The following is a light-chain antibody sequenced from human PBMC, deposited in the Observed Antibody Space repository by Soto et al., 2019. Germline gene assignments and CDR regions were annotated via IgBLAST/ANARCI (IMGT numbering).Light chain of an antibody. CDR3: QHYGSSLWT. V-gene: IGKV3-20*01. CDR2: GAS. CDR1: QSLSRSY. J-gene: IGKJ1*01. Sequence: EIVLTQSPGTLSLSPGERATLSCRASQSLSRSYVAWYQQKPGQAPRLLIYGASSRATGIPDRFSGSGSGADFTLTISRLEPEDFAVYYCQHYGSSLWTFGQGTKVEIK.